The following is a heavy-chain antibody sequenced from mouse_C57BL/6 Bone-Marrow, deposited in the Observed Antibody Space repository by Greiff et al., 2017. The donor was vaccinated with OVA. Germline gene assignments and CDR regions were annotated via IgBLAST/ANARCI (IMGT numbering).Heavy chain of an antibody. V-gene: IGHV1-9*01. CDR1: GYTFTGYW. Sequence: VQLQQSGAELMKPGASVKLSCKATGYTFTGYWIEWVKQRPGHGLEWIGEILPGSGSTNYNEKFKGKATFTADTSSNTAYMQLSSLTTEDSASDYCASRGPVVNYYAMDYWGQGTSVTVSS. J-gene: IGHJ4*01. CDR3: ASRGPVVNYYAMDY. D-gene: IGHD1-1*01. CDR2: ILPGSGST.